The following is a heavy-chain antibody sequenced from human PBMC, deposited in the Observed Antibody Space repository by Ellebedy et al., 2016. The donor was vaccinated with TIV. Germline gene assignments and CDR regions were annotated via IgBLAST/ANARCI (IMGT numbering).Heavy chain of an antibody. V-gene: IGHV1-8*02. CDR1: GYTFTDYL. D-gene: IGHD2-15*01. J-gene: IGHJ4*02. CDR2: MNPDSGNT. Sequence: AASVKVSCKASGYTFTDYLMNWVRQATGQGLEWMGWMNPDSGNTAYAQKFQGRVSMTRNTSISTAYLELSNLRSDDTAVYYCARGIRMPRDYWGQGTLVTVSS. CDR3: ARGIRMPRDY.